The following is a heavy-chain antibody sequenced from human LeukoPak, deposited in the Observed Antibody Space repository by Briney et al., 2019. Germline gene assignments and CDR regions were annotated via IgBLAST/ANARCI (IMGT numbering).Heavy chain of an antibody. J-gene: IGHJ4*02. Sequence: GSLRLFCAASGFTFSSYEMNWVRPAPGKGLEWGSYISSSGSTIYYADSVKGRFTISRDNAENAVHLETNSLRAEDTAAYYCTRMYLYESSGYRPSDYWGQGTLVTVSS. CDR1: GFTFSSYE. CDR2: ISSSGSTI. D-gene: IGHD3-22*01. CDR3: TRMYLYESSGYRPSDY. V-gene: IGHV3-48*03.